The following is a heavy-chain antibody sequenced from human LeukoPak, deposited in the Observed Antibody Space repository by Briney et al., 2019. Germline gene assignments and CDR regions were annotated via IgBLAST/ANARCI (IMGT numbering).Heavy chain of an antibody. J-gene: IGHJ4*02. D-gene: IGHD1-26*01. CDR1: RFTFSSYG. CDR2: IPYDGNNK. Sequence: GGSLGLSGAASRFTFSSYGMHWVRQAPGKGLEWVAFIPYDGNNKYYADSVKGRFTISRDNSKNTLYLQMNSLRAEDTAVYYCVKDGDDSGSYLVYWGQGTLVTVSS. CDR3: VKDGDDSGSYLVY. V-gene: IGHV3-30*02.